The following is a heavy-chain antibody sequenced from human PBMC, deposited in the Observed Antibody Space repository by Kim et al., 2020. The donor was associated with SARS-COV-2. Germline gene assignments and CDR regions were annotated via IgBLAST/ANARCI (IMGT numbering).Heavy chain of an antibody. CDR3: ARAGSPGDYYYYGMDV. CDR1: GGSISSYY. D-gene: IGHD3-10*01. V-gene: IGHV4-59*01. J-gene: IGHJ6*02. Sequence: SETLSLTCTVSGGSISSYYWSWIRRPPGKGLEWIGYIYYSGSTNYNPSLKRRVTISVDTSKNQFSLKLSSVTAADTAVYYCARAGSPGDYYYYGMDVWGQGKTGTVSS. CDR2: IYYSGST.